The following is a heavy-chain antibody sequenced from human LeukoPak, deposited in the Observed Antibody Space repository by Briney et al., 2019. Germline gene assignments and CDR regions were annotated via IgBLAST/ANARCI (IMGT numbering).Heavy chain of an antibody. J-gene: IGHJ6*03. Sequence: GGSLRLSCAASGFTFSSYAMSWVRQAPGKGLEWVSAISGSGGSTYYADSVKGRFTISRDNSKNTLYLQMNSLRAEDTAVYYCAKCSSTGNYYYYYMDVWGKGTTVTVSS. CDR3: AKCSSTGNYYYYYMDV. CDR1: GFTFSSYA. V-gene: IGHV3-23*01. CDR2: ISGSGGST. D-gene: IGHD2-2*01.